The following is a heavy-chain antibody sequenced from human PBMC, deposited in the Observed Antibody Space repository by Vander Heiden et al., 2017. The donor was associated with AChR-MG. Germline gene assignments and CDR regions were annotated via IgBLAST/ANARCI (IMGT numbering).Heavy chain of an antibody. V-gene: IGHV1-18*01. J-gene: IGHJ4*02. CDR1: GYTFTSYG. Sequence: QVQLVQSGAEVKTPGASVKVSCKASGYTFTSYGISWVRPAPGQGLEWMGWISAYNGNTNYAQKLQGRVTMTTDTSTSTAYMELRSLRSDDTAVYYCARDLAYYDSSGYYWLYFDYWGQGTLVTVSS. CDR2: ISAYNGNT. D-gene: IGHD3-22*01. CDR3: ARDLAYYDSSGYYWLYFDY.